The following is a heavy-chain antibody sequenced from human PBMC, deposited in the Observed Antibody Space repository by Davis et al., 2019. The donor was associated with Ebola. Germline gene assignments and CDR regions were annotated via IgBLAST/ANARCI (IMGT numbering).Heavy chain of an antibody. J-gene: IGHJ5*02. Sequence: GESLKISCKGSGYSFTSYWISWVRQMPGKGLEWMGRIDPSDSYTNYSPSFQGHVTISADKSISTAYLQWSSLKASDTAMYYCARLGHYYGSGSYSENWFDPWGQGTLVTVSS. V-gene: IGHV5-10-1*01. CDR3: ARLGHYYGSGSYSENWFDP. CDR2: IDPSDSYT. D-gene: IGHD3-10*01. CDR1: GYSFTSYW.